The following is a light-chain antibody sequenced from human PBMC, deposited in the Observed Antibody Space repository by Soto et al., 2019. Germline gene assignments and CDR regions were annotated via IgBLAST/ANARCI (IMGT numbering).Light chain of an antibody. J-gene: IGKJ1*01. V-gene: IGKV2-24*01. CDR3: VQFSHFPRT. Sequence: DIVLTQTPLSSPVTLGQPASISCRSSQSLVYSDGNTYLSWLQQRPGQPPRRLIYQISNRFSGVPDRFSGSGAGTHFTLKISRVEAEDVLVYSCVQFSHFPRTFGQGTKVEIK. CDR1: QSLVYSDGNTY. CDR2: QIS.